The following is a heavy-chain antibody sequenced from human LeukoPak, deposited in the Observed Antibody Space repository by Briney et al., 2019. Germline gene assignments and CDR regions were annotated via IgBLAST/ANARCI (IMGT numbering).Heavy chain of an antibody. D-gene: IGHD6-19*01. J-gene: IGHJ4*02. CDR3: ARTNGAVAGTDFDY. Sequence: ASVKVSCKASGYTFTSYDINWVRQATGQGLERMGWMNPNSGNTGYAQKFQGRVTMTRNTSISTAYMELSSLRSEDTAVYYCARTNGAVAGTDFDYWGQGTLVTVSS. V-gene: IGHV1-8*01. CDR1: GYTFTSYD. CDR2: MNPNSGNT.